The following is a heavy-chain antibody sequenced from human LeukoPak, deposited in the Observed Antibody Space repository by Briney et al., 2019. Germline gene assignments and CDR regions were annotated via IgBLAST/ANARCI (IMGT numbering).Heavy chain of an antibody. D-gene: IGHD6-13*01. V-gene: IGHV4-59*08. CDR1: GGSISSYY. J-gene: IGHJ5*02. CDR2: IYYSGST. Sequence: SETLSLTCTVSGGSISSYYWSWIRQPPGKGLEWIGYIYYSGSTNYNPSLKSRVTISADTSKNQFSLKLSSVTAADTAVYYCARSGSRAGTGWFDPWGQGTLVTVSS. CDR3: ARSGSRAGTGWFDP.